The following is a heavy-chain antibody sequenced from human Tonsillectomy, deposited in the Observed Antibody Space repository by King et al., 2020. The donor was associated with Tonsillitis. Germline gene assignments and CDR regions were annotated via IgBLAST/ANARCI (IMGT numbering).Heavy chain of an antibody. D-gene: IGHD1-26*01. CDR3: ARPSWDPRRTAYYYYGMDV. CDR2: IIPIVGIA. V-gene: IGHV1-69*09. Sequence: QLVQSGAEVKKPGSSVKVSCKASGGTFSSYAISWVRQAPGQGLEWMGRIIPIVGIAKYAQKFQGRVTITADKSTSTAYMELSSLRSEDTAVYYCARPSWDPRRTAYYYYGMDVWGQGTTVTVSS. CDR1: GGTFSSYA. J-gene: IGHJ6*02.